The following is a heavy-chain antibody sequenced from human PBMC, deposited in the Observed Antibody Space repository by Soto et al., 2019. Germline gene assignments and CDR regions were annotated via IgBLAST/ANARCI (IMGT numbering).Heavy chain of an antibody. CDR1: GFTFSSYW. CDR2: IKQDGSEK. CDR3: ATLAWRYYYDSSGYSNDAFDI. D-gene: IGHD3-22*01. J-gene: IGHJ3*02. V-gene: IGHV3-7*01. Sequence: GGSLRLSCAASGFTFSSYWMSWVRQAPGKGLEWVANIKQDGSEKYYVDSVKGRFTISRDNAKNSLYLQMNSLRAKDTAVYYCATLAWRYYYDSSGYSNDAFDIWGQGTMVTVSS.